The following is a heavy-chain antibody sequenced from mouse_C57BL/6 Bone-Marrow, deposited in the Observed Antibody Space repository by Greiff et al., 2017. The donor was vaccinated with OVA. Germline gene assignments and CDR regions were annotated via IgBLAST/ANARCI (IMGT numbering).Heavy chain of an antibody. CDR2: IRSKSNNYAT. CDR3: VRHDDVGYFDD. CDR1: GFSFNTYA. Sequence: DVKLVESGGGLVQPKGSLKLSCAASGFSFNTYAMNWVRQAPGKGLEWVARIRSKSNNYATYYADSVKDRFTISRDDSESMLYLQMNNLKTEDTAMYYCVRHDDVGYFDDWGKGTTLTVSS. D-gene: IGHD2-3*01. J-gene: IGHJ2*01. V-gene: IGHV10-1*01.